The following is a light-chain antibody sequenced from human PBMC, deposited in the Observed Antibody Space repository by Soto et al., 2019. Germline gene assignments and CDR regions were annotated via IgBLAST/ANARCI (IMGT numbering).Light chain of an antibody. CDR2: AAS. CDR3: QQVNNYPLT. V-gene: IGKV1-9*01. CDR1: QGISSY. J-gene: IGKJ5*01. Sequence: DIQLTQSPSFLSASVGDRVTITCRASQGISSYLAWYQQTPGKAPKLLIYAASTLQSEVPSRFSGSGSGTEFTLTIGSLQPEDFATYYCQQVNNYPLTFGQGTRLEMK.